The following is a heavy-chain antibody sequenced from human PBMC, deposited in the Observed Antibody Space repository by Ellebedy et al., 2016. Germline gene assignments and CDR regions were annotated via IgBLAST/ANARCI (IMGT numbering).Heavy chain of an antibody. CDR3: AKEWIQAWGYFDY. D-gene: IGHD5-18*01. J-gene: IGHJ4*02. V-gene: IGHV3-23*01. CDR1: GFTFSSYA. CDR2: ISGSGGST. Sequence: GESLKISXAASGFTFSSYAMSWVRQAPGKGLEWVSAISGSGGSTYYADSVKGRFTISRDNSKNTLYLQMNSRRAEDTAVYYCAKEWIQAWGYFDYWGQGTLVTVSS.